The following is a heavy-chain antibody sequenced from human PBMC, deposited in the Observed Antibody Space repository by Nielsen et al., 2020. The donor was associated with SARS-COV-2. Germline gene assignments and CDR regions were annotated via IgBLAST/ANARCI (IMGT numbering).Heavy chain of an antibody. Sequence: GESLKISCKGSGYSFTSYWIGWVRPVPGKGLEWMGIIYPGDSDARYSPSFQGQVTISADKSISTAYLQWSSLKASDTAMYYCAGLPTAMVFLGVDYWGQGTLVTVSS. J-gene: IGHJ4*02. CDR3: AGLPTAMVFLGVDY. CDR2: IYPGDSDA. CDR1: GYSFTSYW. D-gene: IGHD5-18*01. V-gene: IGHV5-51*01.